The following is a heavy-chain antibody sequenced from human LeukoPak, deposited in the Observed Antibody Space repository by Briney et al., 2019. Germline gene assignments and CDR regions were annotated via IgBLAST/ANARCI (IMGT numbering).Heavy chain of an antibody. D-gene: IGHD6-6*01. J-gene: IGHJ4*02. CDR1: GGSISSGGYY. V-gene: IGHV4-31*03. CDR3: ARDRFSGSAFGY. CDR2: IYYSGST. Sequence: SSETLSLTCTVSGGSISSGGYYWSWTRQHPGKGLEWIGSIYYSGSTYYNPSLKSRVTISVDTSKNQFSLKLSSVTAADTAVYYCARDRFSGSAFGYWGQGTLVTVSS.